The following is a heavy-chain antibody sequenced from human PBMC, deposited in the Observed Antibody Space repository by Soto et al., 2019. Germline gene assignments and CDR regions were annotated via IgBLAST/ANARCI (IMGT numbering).Heavy chain of an antibody. Sequence: QVQLVQPGAEVKKPGASVKFSCKASGYIFTNFYIHWVRQAPGLGLEWIGIINPNGGSTNYAQNFQGRATMTRDTSTSTVYMDLSSLRSEDTAVYYCTRGLASGDYWGQGTLITVSS. V-gene: IGHV1-46*03. CDR1: GYIFTNFY. D-gene: IGHD6-6*01. CDR2: INPNGGST. J-gene: IGHJ4*02. CDR3: TRGLASGDY.